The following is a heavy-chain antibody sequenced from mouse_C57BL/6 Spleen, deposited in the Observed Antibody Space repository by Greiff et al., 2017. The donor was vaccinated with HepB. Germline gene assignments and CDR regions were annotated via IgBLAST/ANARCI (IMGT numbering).Heavy chain of an antibody. CDR2: IDPETGGT. Sequence: VQLKQSGAELVRPGASVTLSCKASGYTFTDYEMHWVKQTPVHGLEWIGAIDPETGGTAYNQKFKGKAILTADKSSSTAYMELRSLTSEDSAVYYCTRRGGLPYFDVWGTGTTVTVSS. J-gene: IGHJ1*03. CDR3: TRRGGLPYFDV. D-gene: IGHD2-4*01. V-gene: IGHV1-15*01. CDR1: GYTFTDYE.